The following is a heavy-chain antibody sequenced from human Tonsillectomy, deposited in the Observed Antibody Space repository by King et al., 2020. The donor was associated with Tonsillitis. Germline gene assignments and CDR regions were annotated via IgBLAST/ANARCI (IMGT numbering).Heavy chain of an antibody. CDR2: ISYDGSNK. CDR1: GFTFSSYG. J-gene: IGHJ4*02. CDR3: AKMGDLWSGYSDY. Sequence: QLVQSGGGVVQPGRSLRLSCAASGFTFSSYGMHWVRQAPGKGLEWVAVISYDGSNKYFADSVKGRFTISRDNSKNTLYLQMNSLRAEDTAVYYCAKMGDLWSGYSDYWGQGTLVTVSS. D-gene: IGHD3-3*01. V-gene: IGHV3-30*18.